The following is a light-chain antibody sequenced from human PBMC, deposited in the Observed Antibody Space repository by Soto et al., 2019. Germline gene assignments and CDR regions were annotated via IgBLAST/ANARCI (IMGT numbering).Light chain of an antibody. CDR3: QHGGV. Sequence: EIVLTQSPVTLSLSPGETATLSCRASQSVNTYLAWYQQKPGQAPRLLIYETSNTATDIPARISGSGSGTDFTLTISSLEPEDFAVYYCQHGGVFGQGTRLEIK. CDR2: ETS. V-gene: IGKV3-11*01. J-gene: IGKJ5*01. CDR1: QSVNTY.